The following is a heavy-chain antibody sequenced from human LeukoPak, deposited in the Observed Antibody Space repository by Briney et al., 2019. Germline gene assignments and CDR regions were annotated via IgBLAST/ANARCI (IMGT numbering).Heavy chain of an antibody. J-gene: IGHJ2*01. Sequence: PSETLSLSCTVSGFSINSDGFYRGCIRQPPGKDRESIANVDYTGSTYYNPSLKSRVTISVDTSKNQFSLKLRSVTAADTAVYYCARGWGGYYLVMYFDLWGRGTLVTVSS. CDR1: GFSINSDGFY. CDR2: VDYTGST. D-gene: IGHD3-3*01. V-gene: IGHV4-39*01. CDR3: ARGWGGYYLVMYFDL.